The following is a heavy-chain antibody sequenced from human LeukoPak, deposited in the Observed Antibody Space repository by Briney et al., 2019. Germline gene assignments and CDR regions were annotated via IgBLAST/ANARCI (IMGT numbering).Heavy chain of an antibody. J-gene: IGHJ6*02. CDR3: ARDRGWAQDGMDV. V-gene: IGHV4-39*07. CDR1: GGSISSSSYY. CDR2: IYYSGST. Sequence: SETLSLTCTVSGGSISSSSYYWGWIRQPPGKGLEWIGSIYYSGSTYYNPSLKSRLIISVDTSKNQFSLNLRSVTAADTAVYYCARDRGWAQDGMDVWGQGTTVTVSS. D-gene: IGHD3-16*01.